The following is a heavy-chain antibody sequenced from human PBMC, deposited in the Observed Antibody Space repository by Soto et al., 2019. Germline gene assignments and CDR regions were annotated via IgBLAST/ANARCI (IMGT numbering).Heavy chain of an antibody. CDR2: VSSSSSTT. V-gene: IGHV3-48*01. D-gene: IGHD6-13*01. Sequence: EVQLVESGGGLVEPGGSLRLSCAASGFTFSSYSMNWVRQAPGKGLERVSYVSSSSSTTYYADSVKGRFTISRDNAKNSLYLQMNSLRAEDTAVYYCARHPERIAQIGWFDPWGQGTLVTVSS. CDR3: ARHPERIAQIGWFDP. J-gene: IGHJ5*02. CDR1: GFTFSSYS.